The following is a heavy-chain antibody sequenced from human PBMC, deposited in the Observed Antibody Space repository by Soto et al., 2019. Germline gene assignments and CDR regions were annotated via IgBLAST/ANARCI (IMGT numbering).Heavy chain of an antibody. CDR1: GFTFSTYP. V-gene: IGHV3-30-3*01. J-gene: IGHJ4*01. Sequence: GGSLRLSCTASGFTFSTYPIHWVRQAPGKGLEWVALLSYDGVNEYYADSVKGRFTISRDNSKATLYLQMNSLRVEDTAVYYCASDFCYGSGSYPGYGGHGPMVNVCS. D-gene: IGHD3-10*01. CDR3: ASDFCYGSGSYPGY. CDR2: LSYDGVNE.